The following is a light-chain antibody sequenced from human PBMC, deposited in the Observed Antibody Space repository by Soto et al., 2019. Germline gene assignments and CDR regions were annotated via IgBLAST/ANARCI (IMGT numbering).Light chain of an antibody. CDR1: QSVSYSY. J-gene: IGKJ5*01. CDR3: QQRSNWPSIT. CDR2: GAS. V-gene: IGKV3D-20*02. Sequence: EIVLTKSRGTQSSSPVGRTTLSCXXXQSVSYSYLAWYQQKPGQAPRLLIYGASIRATGIPDRFSGSGSGTDFTLTISSLEPEDFAVYYCQQRSNWPSITFCQGTRLENK.